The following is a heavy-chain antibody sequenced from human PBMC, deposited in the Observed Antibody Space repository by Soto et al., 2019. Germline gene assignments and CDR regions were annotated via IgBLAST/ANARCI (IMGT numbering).Heavy chain of an antibody. CDR2: ISSSTSYI. CDR1: GFTFSSYS. CDR3: ASSDANPLFDY. J-gene: IGHJ4*02. V-gene: IGHV3-21*01. Sequence: PGGSLRLSCAASGFTFSSYSMNWVRQAPGKGLEWVSSISSSTSYIYYADSVKGRFTISRDNAKNSLYLQMNGLRAEDTAVYYCASSDANPLFDYWGQGTLVTVSS.